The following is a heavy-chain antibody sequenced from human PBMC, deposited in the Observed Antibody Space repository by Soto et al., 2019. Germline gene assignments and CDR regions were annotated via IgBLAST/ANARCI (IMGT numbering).Heavy chain of an antibody. CDR2: IIPILGIA. V-gene: IGHV1-69*08. Sequence: QVQLVQSGAEVKKPGSSVKVSCKASGGTFSSYTISWVRQSPGQGLEWMGRIIPILGIANYAQKFQGRVTITADKSTSTDYMELSSLRSEDTAVYYCAREWDCSGGSCYSGWFDPWGQGTLVTVSS. CDR3: AREWDCSGGSCYSGWFDP. D-gene: IGHD2-15*01. CDR1: GGTFSSYT. J-gene: IGHJ5*02.